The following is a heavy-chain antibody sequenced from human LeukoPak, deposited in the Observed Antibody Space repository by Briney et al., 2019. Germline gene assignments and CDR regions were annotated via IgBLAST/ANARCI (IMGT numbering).Heavy chain of an antibody. V-gene: IGHV4-39*07. D-gene: IGHD6-6*01. CDR1: GDSISTSNSY. Sequence: SETLSLTCTVSGDSISTSNSYWGWIRQPPGKGLEWIGEINHSGSTNYNPSLKSRVTISVDTSKNQFSLKLSSVTAADTAVYYCARSSSSDDAFDIWGQGTMVTVSS. CDR2: INHSGST. J-gene: IGHJ3*02. CDR3: ARSSSSDDAFDI.